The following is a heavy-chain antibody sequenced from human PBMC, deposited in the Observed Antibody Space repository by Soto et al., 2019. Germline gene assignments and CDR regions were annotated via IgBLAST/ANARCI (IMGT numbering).Heavy chain of an antibody. Sequence: QVPLVESGGGVVQPGRSLRLSCAASGFTFSSYAMHWVRQAPGKGLEWVAVISYDGSNKYYADSVKGRFTISRDNSKSTLYLQMNSLRAEDTAVYYCARDGAAGSRYYYYGMDVWGQGTTVTVSS. J-gene: IGHJ6*02. V-gene: IGHV3-30-3*01. CDR3: ARDGAAGSRYYYYGMDV. CDR2: ISYDGSNK. D-gene: IGHD6-13*01. CDR1: GFTFSSYA.